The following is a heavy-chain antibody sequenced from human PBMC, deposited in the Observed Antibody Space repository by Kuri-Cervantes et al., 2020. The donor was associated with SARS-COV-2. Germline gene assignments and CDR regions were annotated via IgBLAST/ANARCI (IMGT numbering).Heavy chain of an antibody. CDR2: TSYDDNIK. Sequence: GGSLRLSCTASGFTFSDYAMHWVRQAPGKGLEWMAMTSYDDNIKSYADSVKGRFTISRDNSKNTLYLQMNSLRAEDTAVYYYAKDMDYGEWMTANNYYYGMDVWGQGTTVTDSS. CDR3: AKDMDYGEWMTANNYYYGMDV. J-gene: IGHJ6*02. V-gene: IGHV3-30*04. CDR1: GFTFSDYA. D-gene: IGHD4-17*01.